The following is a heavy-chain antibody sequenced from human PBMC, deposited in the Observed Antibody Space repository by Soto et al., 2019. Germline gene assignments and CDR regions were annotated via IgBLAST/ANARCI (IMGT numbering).Heavy chain of an antibody. CDR3: ATGAPRPPSSYYGLDL. V-gene: IGHV3-23*01. CDR2: ISGSGGAT. Sequence: EVQLLESGGGMVQPGGSLRLSCAASTFTFRIYVMNWVRQAPGKGLEWVSAISGSGGATYYAESVKGRFTVSRDNSKNTLYMQMNSLRVDAPAVYFCATGAPRPPSSYYGLDLWGQGTTVIVS. J-gene: IGHJ6*02. CDR1: TFTFRIYV. D-gene: IGHD6-6*01.